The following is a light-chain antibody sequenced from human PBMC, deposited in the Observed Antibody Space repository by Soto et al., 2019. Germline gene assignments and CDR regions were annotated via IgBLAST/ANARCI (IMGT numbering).Light chain of an antibody. CDR2: DVS. V-gene: IGLV2-11*01. CDR3: CSHAGSYTFYV. Sequence: QSALTQPRSVSGSPGQSVTISCTGTNSDVGGYSYVSWYQQHPGKAPKLMIYDVSERPSGVPDRFSGSKSGNTASLTISGLQAEDEADYFCCSHAGSYTFYVFGSGTKLTVL. CDR1: NSDVGGYSY. J-gene: IGLJ1*01.